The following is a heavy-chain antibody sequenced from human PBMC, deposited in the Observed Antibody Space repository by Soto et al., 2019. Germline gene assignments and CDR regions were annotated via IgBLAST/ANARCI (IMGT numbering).Heavy chain of an antibody. Sequence: EVQLLDSGGGLVQPGGSLRLSCAASGFTFTNYAMSWVRQAPGKGLEWVSAISGSGLTTYYGNSVKGRFTISRDNSKSTLYLQMNSLRVEDTATYFCANDVFGDCTGGSCYSGGSDYWGQGTLVTVSS. D-gene: IGHD2-8*02. V-gene: IGHV3-23*01. CDR2: ISGSGLTT. J-gene: IGHJ4*02. CDR3: ANDVFGDCTGGSCYSGGSDY. CDR1: GFTFTNYA.